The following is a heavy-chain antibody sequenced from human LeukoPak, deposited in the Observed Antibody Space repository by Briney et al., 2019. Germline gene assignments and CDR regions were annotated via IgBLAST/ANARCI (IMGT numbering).Heavy chain of an antibody. CDR2: ISAYNGNT. CDR3: ARDEDIVVVPAARVTHFDY. CDR1: GYTFTSYG. J-gene: IGHJ4*02. D-gene: IGHD2-2*01. V-gene: IGHV1-18*01. Sequence: ASVKVSCKASGYTFTSYGISWVRQAPGQGLEWMGWISAYNGNTNYAQKLKGRVTMTTDTSTSTAYMELRSLRSDVTAVYYYARDEDIVVVPAARVTHFDYWGQGTLVTVSS.